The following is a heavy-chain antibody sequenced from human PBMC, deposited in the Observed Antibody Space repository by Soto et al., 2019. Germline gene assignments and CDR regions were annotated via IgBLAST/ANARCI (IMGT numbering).Heavy chain of an antibody. CDR2: ISGSGGST. Sequence: GESLKISCAASGFTFSSYAMSWVRQAPGKGLEWVSAISGSGGSTYYGDSVKGRFTISRDNSKNTLYLQMNSLRAEDTAVYYCAKDSVIYARGNYYFDYWGQGTLVTVSS. D-gene: IGHD3-16*01. J-gene: IGHJ4*02. CDR1: GFTFSSYA. V-gene: IGHV3-23*01. CDR3: AKDSVIYARGNYYFDY.